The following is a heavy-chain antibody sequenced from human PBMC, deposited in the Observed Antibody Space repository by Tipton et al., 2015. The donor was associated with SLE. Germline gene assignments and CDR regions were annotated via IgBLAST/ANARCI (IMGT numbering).Heavy chain of an antibody. CDR2: IIPIFGTA. D-gene: IGHD2-21*02. CDR1: GYTFTSYA. V-gene: IGHV1-69*13. J-gene: IGHJ5*02. CDR3: ATQGRGVTSRYNWFDP. Sequence: QSGAEVKKPGASVKVSCKASGYTFTSYAISWVRQAPGQGLEWMGGIIPIFGTANYAQKFQGRVTITADESTSTAYMELSSLRSEDTAVYYCATQGRGVTSRYNWFDPWGQGTLVTVSS.